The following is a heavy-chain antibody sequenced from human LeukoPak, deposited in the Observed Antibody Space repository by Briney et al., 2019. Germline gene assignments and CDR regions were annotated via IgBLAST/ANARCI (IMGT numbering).Heavy chain of an antibody. Sequence: GSSVKVSCKASGGTFSSSAISWVRQAPGQGLEWMGRIIPILGIANYAQKFQGRVTITADKSTSTAYMELSSLRSEDTAVYYCARYPPSGYWFDLWGQGTLVTVSS. CDR1: GGTFSSSA. J-gene: IGHJ5*02. CDR3: ARYPPSGYWFDL. CDR2: IIPILGIA. V-gene: IGHV1-69*04.